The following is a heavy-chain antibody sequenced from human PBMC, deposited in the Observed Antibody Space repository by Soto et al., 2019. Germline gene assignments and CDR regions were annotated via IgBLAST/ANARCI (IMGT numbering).Heavy chain of an antibody. V-gene: IGHV4-31*03. Sequence: SETLSLTCTVSGGSISSAGYYWAWIRQRPGKGLEWIGYIYSSATTYSNPSLKSRIAMSIDTSQNQFSLKLTSVTAADTAVYFCASGHWESYHQDSWGQGTLVTVSS. CDR3: ASGHWESYHQDS. J-gene: IGHJ4*02. CDR2: IYSSATT. D-gene: IGHD1-26*01. CDR1: GGSISSAGYY.